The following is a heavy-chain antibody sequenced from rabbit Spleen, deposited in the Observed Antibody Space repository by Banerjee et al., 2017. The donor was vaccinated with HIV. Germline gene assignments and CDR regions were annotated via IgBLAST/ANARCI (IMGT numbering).Heavy chain of an antibody. CDR3: ARGGTAGYGYAL. D-gene: IGHD6-1*01. J-gene: IGHJ4*01. CDR2: IYTGVSDST. CDR1: GFSFSNTYY. V-gene: IGHV1S45*01. Sequence: QEQLVESGGGLVQPEGSLTLTCTASGFSFSNTYYLCWVRQAPGKGLEWIACIYTGVSDSTYYANWAKGRFTISNASSTTVTLQMTSLTAADTATYFCARGGTAGYGYALWGQGTLVTVS.